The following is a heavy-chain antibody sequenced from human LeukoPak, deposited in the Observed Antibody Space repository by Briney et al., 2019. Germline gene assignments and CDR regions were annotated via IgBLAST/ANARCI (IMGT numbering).Heavy chain of an antibody. J-gene: IGHJ5*01. V-gene: IGHV1-8*01. Sequence: ASVKVSCKASGYTYTSYDINWVRQAAGLGLEWMGWMNPNSGNTGYARRFQGRVTMTRNSSITTAYMELSSLRFEDTAVYYCARGPPRLYSKLSGSAFFDPWGQGTLVTVSS. CDR1: GYTYTSYD. D-gene: IGHD6-13*01. CDR2: MNPNSGNT. CDR3: ARGPPRLYSKLSGSAFFDP.